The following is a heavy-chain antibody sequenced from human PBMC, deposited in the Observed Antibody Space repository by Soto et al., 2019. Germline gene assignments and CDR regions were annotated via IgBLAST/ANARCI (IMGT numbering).Heavy chain of an antibody. Sequence: SETLSLTCTVSGTSISSTFWWAWVRQSPGKGLEWIGEIYHTGITKYNPSLKSRVSISDDTSNNQFSLGLSSVTAADTAVYYCARALWGPAGHINWFDPWGQGTLVTVSS. CDR3: ARALWGPAGHINWFDP. CDR2: IYHTGIT. D-gene: IGHD2-2*01. CDR1: GTSISSTFW. V-gene: IGHV4-4*02. J-gene: IGHJ5*02.